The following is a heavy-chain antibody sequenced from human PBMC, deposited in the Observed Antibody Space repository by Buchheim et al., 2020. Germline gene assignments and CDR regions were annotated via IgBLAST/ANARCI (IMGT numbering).Heavy chain of an antibody. D-gene: IGHD4-23*01. CDR3: ARGGRWYRYFDY. V-gene: IGHV4-34*01. CDR1: GGSFSGYY. J-gene: IGHJ4*02. Sequence: QVQLQQWGAGLLKPSETLSLTCAVYGGSFSGYYWSWIRQPPGKGLEWIGEINHSGSTNYNPSLKSRVTISVDTSKKQFPLKLSSVTAADTAVYYCARGGRWYRYFDYWGQGTL. CDR2: INHSGST.